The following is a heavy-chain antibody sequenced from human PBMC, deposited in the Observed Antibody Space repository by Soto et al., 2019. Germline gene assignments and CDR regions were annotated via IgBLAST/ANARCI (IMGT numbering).Heavy chain of an antibody. D-gene: IGHD3-22*01. CDR2: ISSSSSYI. J-gene: IGHJ4*02. CDR3: AREPSGGDYYYSSGYLDY. Sequence: GGSLRLSCAASGFTFSSYSMNWVRQAPGKGLEWVSSISSSSSYIYYADSVKGRFTISRDNAKNSLYLQMNSLRAEDTAVYYCAREPSGGDYYYSSGYLDYWGQGTLVTVSS. CDR1: GFTFSSYS. V-gene: IGHV3-21*01.